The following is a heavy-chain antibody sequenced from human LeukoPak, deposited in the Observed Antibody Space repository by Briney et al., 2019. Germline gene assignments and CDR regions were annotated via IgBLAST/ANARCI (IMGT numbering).Heavy chain of an antibody. CDR2: IYYSGST. CDR1: GGSISSYY. V-gene: IGHV4-59*12. CDR3: ARDQRFLEWSRSYYFDY. J-gene: IGHJ4*02. D-gene: IGHD3-3*01. Sequence: SETLSLTCTVSGGSISSYYWSWIRQPPGKGLEWIGYIYYSGSTNYNPSLKSRVTISVDTSKNQFSLKLSSMTAADTAMYYCARDQRFLEWSRSYYFDYWGQGTLVTVSS.